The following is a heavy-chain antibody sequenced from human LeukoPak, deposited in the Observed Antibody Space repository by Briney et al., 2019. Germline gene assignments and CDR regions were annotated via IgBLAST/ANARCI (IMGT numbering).Heavy chain of an antibody. Sequence: GGSLRLSCAASGFTFSGSAMHWVRQASGKGLEWVGRIRSKANSYATAYAASVKGRFTISRDDSKNTAYLQMNSLKTEDTAVYYCTRQNDYGGNREPFQHWGQGTLVTVSS. CDR2: IRSKANSYAT. J-gene: IGHJ1*01. V-gene: IGHV3-73*01. CDR3: TRQNDYGGNREPFQH. D-gene: IGHD4-23*01. CDR1: GFTFSGSA.